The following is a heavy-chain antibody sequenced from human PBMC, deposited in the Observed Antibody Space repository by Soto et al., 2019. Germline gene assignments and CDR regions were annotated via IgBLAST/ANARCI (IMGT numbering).Heavy chain of an antibody. Sequence: QVQLLESGGGLVKPGGSLRLSCAASGFTFSDYYMSWIRQAPGHGLECVAYISGSTTYANYADSVEGRFTISRDNAEHSLFLQMNSLRADDTAVYYCARGVRYYSSEKPADFDYWGQGALVTVSS. D-gene: IGHD3-10*01. J-gene: IGHJ4*02. CDR3: ARGVRYYSSEKPADFDY. V-gene: IGHV3-11*05. CDR2: ISGSTTYA. CDR1: GFTFSDYY.